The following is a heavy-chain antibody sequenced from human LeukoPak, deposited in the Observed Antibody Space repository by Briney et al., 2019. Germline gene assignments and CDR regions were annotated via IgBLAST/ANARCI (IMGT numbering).Heavy chain of an antibody. V-gene: IGHV4-59*02. CDR3: ARDHLPAGAPGYYMDV. J-gene: IGHJ6*03. CDR1: GGSVSSHF. Sequence: SETLSLTCTVSGGSVSSHFWSWIRQPPGKGLEWIGYIYNSGITNYNPSLKSRVTMSVDTSKNQFSLMQRSVTAADTAVYYCARDHLPAGAPGYYMDVWGKGTTVTVSS. D-gene: IGHD4/OR15-4a*01. CDR2: IYNSGIT.